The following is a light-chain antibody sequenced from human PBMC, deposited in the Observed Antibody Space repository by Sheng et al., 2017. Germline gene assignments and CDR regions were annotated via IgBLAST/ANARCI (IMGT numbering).Light chain of an antibody. V-gene: IGKV3-11*01. CDR1: PSLSSTY. CDR2: DAS. J-gene: IGKJ4*01. Sequence: EIVLTQSPGTLSLSPGERATLSCRASPSLSSTYLAWYQQKPGQAPRLLIYDASNRATGTPARFSGSGSGTDFTLTISSLEPEDFAVYYCQQRSNWPLTFGGGTKVEIK. CDR3: QQRSNWPLT.